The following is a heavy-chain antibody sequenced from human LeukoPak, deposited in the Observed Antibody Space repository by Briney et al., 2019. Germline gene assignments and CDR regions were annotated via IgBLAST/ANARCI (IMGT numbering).Heavy chain of an antibody. J-gene: IGHJ4*02. D-gene: IGHD3-22*01. CDR2: IYHSGST. V-gene: IGHV4-4*02. CDR3: AGQYYDGNGSYYFDY. CDR1: GGSISSSNW. Sequence: SETLSLTCAVSGGSISSSNWWSWVRQPPGKGLEWIGEIYHSGSTNYNPSLKSRVTISVDKSKNQFSLNLSSVTAADTAVYYCAGQYYDGNGSYYFDYWGQGTLVTVSS.